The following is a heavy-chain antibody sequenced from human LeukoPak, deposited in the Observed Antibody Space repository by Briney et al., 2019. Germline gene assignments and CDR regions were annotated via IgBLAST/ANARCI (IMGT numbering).Heavy chain of an antibody. V-gene: IGHV4-59*11. CDR2: IYYSGST. CDR1: GGSISSHY. D-gene: IGHD2-2*01. Sequence: PSETLSLTCTVSGGSISSHYWSWIRQPPGKGLEWIGYIYYSGSTNYNPSLKSRVTISVDTSKNQFSLKLSSVTAADTAVYYCARVVVVPAARQTFDPWGQGTLVTVSS. CDR3: ARVVVVPAARQTFDP. J-gene: IGHJ5*02.